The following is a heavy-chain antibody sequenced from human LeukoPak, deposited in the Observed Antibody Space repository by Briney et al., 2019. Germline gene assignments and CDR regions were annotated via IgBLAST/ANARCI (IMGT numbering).Heavy chain of an antibody. Sequence: GGSLRLSSAAPGFSSYDYAIRWGRQAPGKGLEWVSLISGDGGRTFYADSVKGRFTISRDNSKNSVYVQMSSLRSEDTALYYCARESDRSGWYDSWGQGTLVTVSS. CDR3: ARESDRSGWYDS. CDR1: GFSSYDYA. V-gene: IGHV3-43*02. J-gene: IGHJ5*01. D-gene: IGHD2-15*01. CDR2: ISGDGGRT.